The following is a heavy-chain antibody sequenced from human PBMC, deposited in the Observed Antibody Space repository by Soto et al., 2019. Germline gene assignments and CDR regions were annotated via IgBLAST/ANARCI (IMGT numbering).Heavy chain of an antibody. V-gene: IGHV4-59*01. CDR3: ARVMYYYDSSGYIYYYGMDV. J-gene: IGHJ6*02. Sequence: SETLSLTCTVSCDSISSYYWSWIRQPPGKGLEWLGYIYYSGSTNYNPSLKSRVTISVDTSKNQFSLKLSSVTAADTAVYYCARVMYYYDSSGYIYYYGMDVWGQGTTVTVSS. CDR2: IYYSGST. D-gene: IGHD3-22*01. CDR1: CDSISSYY.